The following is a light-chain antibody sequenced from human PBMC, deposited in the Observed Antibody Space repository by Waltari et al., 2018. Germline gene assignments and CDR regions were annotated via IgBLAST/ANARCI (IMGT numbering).Light chain of an antibody. CDR2: WAS. CDR3: QQYFTYPIT. CDR1: QSVLSPSANKNY. J-gene: IGKJ5*01. Sequence: DIVMTQPPDALAVSLRERTTINCKSSQSVLSPSANKNYLAWFQQRPGQPPKVVMYWASTRAPGVPDRFSGSGSATDFTLTISRLQAEDVAVYYCQQYFTYPITFGQGTRLEIK. V-gene: IGKV4-1*01.